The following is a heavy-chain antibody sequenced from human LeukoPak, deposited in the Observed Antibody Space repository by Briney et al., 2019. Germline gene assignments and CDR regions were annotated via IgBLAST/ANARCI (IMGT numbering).Heavy chain of an antibody. CDR2: IDPSSTYI. D-gene: IGHD3-22*01. V-gene: IGHV3-21*01. J-gene: IGHJ6*02. Sequence: GGSLRLSCAASGFTFRSYSMNWVRQAPGKGLEWVSAIDPSSTYIYYADSVKGRFTISRDNSKNTLYLQMNSLRAEDTAVYYCAKDYYDSSGYYYGMDVWGQGTTVTVSS. CDR1: GFTFRSYS. CDR3: AKDYYDSSGYYYGMDV.